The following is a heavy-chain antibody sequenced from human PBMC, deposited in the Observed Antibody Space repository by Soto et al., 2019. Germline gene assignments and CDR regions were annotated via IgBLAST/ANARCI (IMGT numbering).Heavy chain of an antibody. D-gene: IGHD3-22*01. J-gene: IGHJ4*02. Sequence: ASVKVSCKASGYTFASYVISWVRQAPGQGLEWMGWISAYNGNTNFAQKLQGRVTMTTDTSTSIAYMELRSLRSDDTAVYYCARDQGGYYYDGTGYFFDFWGQGTLVTVSS. V-gene: IGHV1-18*01. CDR2: ISAYNGNT. CDR1: GYTFASYV. CDR3: ARDQGGYYYDGTGYFFDF.